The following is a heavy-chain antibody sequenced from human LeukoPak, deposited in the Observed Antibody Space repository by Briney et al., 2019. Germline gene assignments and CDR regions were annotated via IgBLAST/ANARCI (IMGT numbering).Heavy chain of an antibody. D-gene: IGHD3-10*02. CDR3: ARDPWTMSDAFDI. V-gene: IGHV3-74*01. Sequence: RGGSLTLSCAASGFIFSSYWMHWVRQPPGKGLVWVSRINSHGSSTSYAGSVKGPFTISRDNAKNTLYLQMNSLRAEDTAVYYCARDPWTMSDAFDIWRQGTMVTVSS. CDR2: INSHGSST. J-gene: IGHJ3*02. CDR1: GFIFSSYW.